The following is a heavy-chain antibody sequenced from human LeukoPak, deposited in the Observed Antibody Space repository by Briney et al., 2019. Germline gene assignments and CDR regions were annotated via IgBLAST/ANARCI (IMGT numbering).Heavy chain of an antibody. CDR1: GFTFSRYA. CDR3: VKASGGWYGYFDY. Sequence: GGSLRLSCSASGFTFSRYAMHWVRQAPGKGLEYVSAISSNGGSTYYADSVKGRVPISRDNSKNTLYLQMSSLRPEDTAVFYCVKASGGWYGYFDYWGQGTLVTVYS. V-gene: IGHV3-64D*06. J-gene: IGHJ4*02. D-gene: IGHD6-19*01. CDR2: ISSNGGST.